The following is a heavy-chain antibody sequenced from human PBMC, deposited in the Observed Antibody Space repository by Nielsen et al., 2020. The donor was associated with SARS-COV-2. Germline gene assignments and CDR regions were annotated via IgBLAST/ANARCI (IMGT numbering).Heavy chain of an antibody. D-gene: IGHD5-24*01. CDR2: ISGSGANK. J-gene: IGHJ5*02. CDR3: ARGRWLQPAPWFDP. Sequence: GESLKISCTTSGFAFSTYAMTWVRQAPGKGLEWVSAISGSGANKYYADSVKGRFTISRDNAKNTLYLQMNSLRAEDTAVYYCARGRWLQPAPWFDPWGQGTLVTVSS. CDR1: GFAFSTYA. V-gene: IGHV3-23*01.